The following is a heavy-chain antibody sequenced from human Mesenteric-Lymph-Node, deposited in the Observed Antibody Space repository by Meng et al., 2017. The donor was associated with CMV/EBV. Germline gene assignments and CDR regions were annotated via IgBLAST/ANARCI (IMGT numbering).Heavy chain of an antibody. Sequence: GESLKISCAASGFTFSSYSMNWVRQAPGKGLEWVSSISSSSSYIYYADSVKGRFTISRDNSKNTLYLQMNSLRAEDTAVYYCAREQQQLVMYYFDYWGQGTLVTVSS. J-gene: IGHJ4*02. V-gene: IGHV3-21*01. CDR1: GFTFSSYS. D-gene: IGHD6-13*01. CDR3: AREQQQLVMYYFDY. CDR2: ISSSSSYI.